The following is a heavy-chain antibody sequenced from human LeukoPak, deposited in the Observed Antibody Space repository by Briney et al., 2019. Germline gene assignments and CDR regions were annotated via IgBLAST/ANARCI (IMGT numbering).Heavy chain of an antibody. Sequence: GRSLRLSCAASGFTSSSYGMHWVRQAPGKGLEWVAVISYDGSNKYYADSVKGRFTISRDNSKNTLYLQMNSLRAEDTAVYYCAKDSTAMFEEYYFDYWGQGTLVTVSS. D-gene: IGHD5-18*01. CDR1: GFTSSSYG. CDR3: AKDSTAMFEEYYFDY. CDR2: ISYDGSNK. V-gene: IGHV3-30*18. J-gene: IGHJ4*02.